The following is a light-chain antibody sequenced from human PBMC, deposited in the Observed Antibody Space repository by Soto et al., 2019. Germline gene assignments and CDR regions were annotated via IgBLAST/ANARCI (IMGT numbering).Light chain of an antibody. Sequence: NFMLTQPHSVSESPGKTVTISCTGSSGSIASNYVQWYQQRPGSAPTTVIYEDNQRPSGVPDRFSGSIDSSSNSASLTISGLKTEDEADYYCQSYDSSPRVFGSGTQLTVL. CDR2: EDN. J-gene: IGLJ6*01. CDR3: QSYDSSPRV. CDR1: SGSIASNY. V-gene: IGLV6-57*02.